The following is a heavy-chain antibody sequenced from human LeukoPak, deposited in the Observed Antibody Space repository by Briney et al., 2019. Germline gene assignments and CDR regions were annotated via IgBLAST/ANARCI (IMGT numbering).Heavy chain of an antibody. V-gene: IGHV1-69*04. CDR3: ASIITGTSRLY. J-gene: IGHJ4*02. CDR1: GGTFSSYA. CDR2: IIPILGIA. Sequence: ASVKVSCKASGGTFSSYAISWVRQAPGQGLEWMGRIIPILGIANYAQKFQGRVTITADKSTSTAYMELSSLRSEDTAVYYCASIITGTSRLYWGQGTLVTVSS. D-gene: IGHD1-20*01.